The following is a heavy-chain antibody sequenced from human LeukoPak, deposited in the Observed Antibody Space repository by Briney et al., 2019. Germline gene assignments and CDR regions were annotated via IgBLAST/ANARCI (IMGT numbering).Heavy chain of an antibody. CDR2: IYPGDSDT. V-gene: IGHV5-51*01. Sequence: GESLKISGKGSGYSFTSYWIGWVRQMPGKGLEWMGIIYPGDSDTRYSPSFQGQVTISADKSISTAYLQWSSLKASDTAMYYCAIRGSLVSDYYYGMDVWGQGTTVTVSS. CDR1: GYSFTSYW. J-gene: IGHJ6*02. D-gene: IGHD3-16*01. CDR3: AIRGSLVSDYYYGMDV.